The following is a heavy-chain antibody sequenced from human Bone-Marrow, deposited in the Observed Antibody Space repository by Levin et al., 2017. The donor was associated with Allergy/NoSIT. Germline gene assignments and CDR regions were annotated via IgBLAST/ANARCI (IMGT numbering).Heavy chain of an antibody. V-gene: IGHV3-9*01. CDR1: GFTFDDYA. Sequence: GGSLRLSCAASGFTFDDYAMHWVRQAPGKGLEWVSGISWNSGSIGYADSVKGRFTISRDNAKNSLYLQMNSLRAEDTALYYCAKDKYSSSTYGMDVWGQGTTVTVSS. CDR3: AKDKYSSSTYGMDV. CDR2: ISWNSGSI. J-gene: IGHJ6*02. D-gene: IGHD6-13*01.